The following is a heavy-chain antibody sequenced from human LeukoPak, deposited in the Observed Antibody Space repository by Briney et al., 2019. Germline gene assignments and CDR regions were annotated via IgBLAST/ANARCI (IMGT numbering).Heavy chain of an antibody. CDR1: GFTFSSYG. CDR2: ISGSGGST. V-gene: IGHV3-23*01. Sequence: PGGSLRLSCAASGFTFSSYGMSWVRQAPGKGLEWVSAISGSGGSTYYADSVKGRFTISRDNSKNTLYLQMNSLRAEDTAVYYCARAYYYDSSGYQTSFDYWGQGTLVTVSS. CDR3: ARAYYYDSSGYQTSFDY. D-gene: IGHD3-22*01. J-gene: IGHJ4*02.